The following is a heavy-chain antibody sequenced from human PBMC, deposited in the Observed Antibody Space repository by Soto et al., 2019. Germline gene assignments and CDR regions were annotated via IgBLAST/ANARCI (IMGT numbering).Heavy chain of an antibody. D-gene: IGHD3-9*01. Sequence: QVQLVQSGAEVKKPGASVKVSCKASGYTFTSYGISWVRQAPGQGLEWMGWISAYNGNTNYAQKLQGRVTMTTDTSTNTAYMELRSMRSDDTAVYYGARSLRYFDGVGCMDVWGQGTTVTVSS. V-gene: IGHV1-18*01. CDR2: ISAYNGNT. CDR1: GYTFTSYG. J-gene: IGHJ6*02. CDR3: ARSLRYFDGVGCMDV.